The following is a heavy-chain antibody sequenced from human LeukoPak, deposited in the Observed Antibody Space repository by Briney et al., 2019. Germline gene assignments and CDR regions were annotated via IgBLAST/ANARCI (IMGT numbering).Heavy chain of an antibody. CDR2: IYTSGST. D-gene: IGHD6-19*01. CDR3: ASRIAVAGGPPGYFDY. Sequence: SETLSLTCTVSGGSISSYYWSWIRQPAGKGLEWIGRIYTSGSTNYNPSLKSRVTISVDKSRNQFSLELSSVTAADTAVYYCASRIAVAGGPPGYFDYWGQGTLVTVSS. J-gene: IGHJ4*02. V-gene: IGHV4-4*07. CDR1: GGSISSYY.